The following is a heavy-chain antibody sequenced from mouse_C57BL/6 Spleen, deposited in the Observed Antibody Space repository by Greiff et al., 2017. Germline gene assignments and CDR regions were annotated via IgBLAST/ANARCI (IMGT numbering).Heavy chain of an antibody. CDR2: INPGSGGT. CDR1: GYAFTNYL. J-gene: IGHJ3*01. CDR3: ARSPNYYGSSYGWSAY. D-gene: IGHD1-1*01. Sequence: VQLQQSGAELVRPGTSVKVSCKASGYAFTNYLIEWVKQRPGQGLEWIGVINPGSGGTNYNEKFKGKATLTADKSSSTAYMQLSSLTSEDSAVYFCARSPNYYGSSYGWSAYWGQGTLVTVSA. V-gene: IGHV1-54*01.